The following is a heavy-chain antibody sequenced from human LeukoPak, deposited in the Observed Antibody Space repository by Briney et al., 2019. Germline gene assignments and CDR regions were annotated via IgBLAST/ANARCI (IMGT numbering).Heavy chain of an antibody. CDR2: INHSGST. Sequence: SETLSLTCAVYGGSFSGYYWSWIHQPPGKGLEWIGEINHSGSTNYNPSLKSRVTISVDTSKNQFSLKLSSVTAADTAVYYCARGRYCCNTIWSRAPPNNCFDPWCEGTVVSVSS. CDR1: GGSFSGYY. D-gene: IGHD2-2*01. CDR3: ARGRYCCNTIWSRAPPNNCFDP. V-gene: IGHV4-34*01. J-gene: IGHJ5*02.